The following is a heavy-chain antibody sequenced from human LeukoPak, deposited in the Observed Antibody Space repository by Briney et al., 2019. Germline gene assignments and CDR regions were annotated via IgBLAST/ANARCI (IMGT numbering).Heavy chain of an antibody. CDR1: GGSISSYY. V-gene: IGHV4-4*07. Sequence: PSETLSLTCTVSGGSISSYYWSWIRQPAGKGLEWIGRIYTSGSTNYNPSLKSRVTMSVDTSKNQFSLKLSSVTAADTAVYYCARGEWRGIWSGYSVYFQHWGQGTLVTVSS. D-gene: IGHD3-3*01. CDR3: ARGEWRGIWSGYSVYFQH. CDR2: IYTSGST. J-gene: IGHJ1*01.